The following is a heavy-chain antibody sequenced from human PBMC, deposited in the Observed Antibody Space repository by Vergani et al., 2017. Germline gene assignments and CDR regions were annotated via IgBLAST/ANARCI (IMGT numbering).Heavy chain of an antibody. CDR3: AKDRGIAAAAPDWFDP. CDR1: GFTFSGSA. CDR2: ITSKASSYAT. J-gene: IGHJ5*02. V-gene: IGHV3-73*02. Sequence: EVQLVESGGGLVQPGGSLKLSCAASGFTFSGSAMHWVRQASGKGLEWVGRITSKASSYATAYAASVKGRFTISRDDSKNTAYLQMNSLRAEDTAVYYCAKDRGIAAAAPDWFDPWGQGTLVTVSS. D-gene: IGHD6-13*01.